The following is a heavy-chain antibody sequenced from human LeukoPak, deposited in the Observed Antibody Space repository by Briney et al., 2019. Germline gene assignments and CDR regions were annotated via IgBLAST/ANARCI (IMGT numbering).Heavy chain of an antibody. CDR2: INTDGSTT. Sequence: GGSLRLSCATSGFTFSNYWIHWVRQAPGKGLVWVSRINTDGSTTDYADSVKGRFTISRDNAKSTLYLQMNNLRADDTAVYYCVRDMHGPHDYWGQGTLVTVSA. CDR3: VRDMHGPHDY. J-gene: IGHJ4*02. D-gene: IGHD2-2*01. CDR1: GFTFSNYW. V-gene: IGHV3-74*01.